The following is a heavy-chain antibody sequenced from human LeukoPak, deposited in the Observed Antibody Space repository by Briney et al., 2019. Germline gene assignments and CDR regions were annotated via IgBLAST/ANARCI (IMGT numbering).Heavy chain of an antibody. V-gene: IGHV3-23*01. D-gene: IGHD3-10*01. J-gene: IGHJ4*02. CDR3: AKQSMTLIRGVIDY. CDR1: GFTFSSSA. Sequence: GGSLRLSCAASGFTFSSSAMSWVRQVPGKGLEWVSGISGSGGSTYYADSVKGRFTISRDNSKNTLYLLMNSLRAEDTAVYYCAKQSMTLIRGVIDYWGQGTLVTVSS. CDR2: ISGSGGST.